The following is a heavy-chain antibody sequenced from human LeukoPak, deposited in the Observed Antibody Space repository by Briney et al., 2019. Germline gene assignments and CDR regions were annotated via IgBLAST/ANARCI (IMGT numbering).Heavy chain of an antibody. J-gene: IGHJ4*02. CDR3: ARSARLMKGVVEVTALDD. V-gene: IGHV3-48*03. Sequence: GGSLRLSCAASGFTFSSYAMNWVRQAPGKGLEWIAYLSSSGSAFSYADSVKGRFTIARDNAKNSVYLEMNSLRADDTAVYYCARSARLMKGVVEVTALDDWGQGTLVTVSS. CDR1: GFTFSSYA. D-gene: IGHD3-3*01. CDR2: LSSSGSAF.